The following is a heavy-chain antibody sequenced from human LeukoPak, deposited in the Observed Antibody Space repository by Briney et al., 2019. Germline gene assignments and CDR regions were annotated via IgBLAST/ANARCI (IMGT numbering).Heavy chain of an antibody. CDR1: GSTFSGHL. Sequence: GGCLRLSCAASGSTFSGHLLHCGPQAPGKGLEWVSGTAYEGGAKYYADSVSGRFTTSRDNSDNTVYLQMNGLRLEDTAVYFCAREGDRQLTFDYWGRGTLVTVSS. D-gene: IGHD3-16*01. CDR2: TAYEGGAK. J-gene: IGHJ4*02. CDR3: AREGDRQLTFDY. V-gene: IGHV3-30*01.